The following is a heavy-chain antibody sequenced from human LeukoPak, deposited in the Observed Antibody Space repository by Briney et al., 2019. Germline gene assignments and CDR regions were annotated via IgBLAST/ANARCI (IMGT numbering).Heavy chain of an antibody. CDR3: ATPSGYSGYANLDY. Sequence: SETLSLTCAVYGRPFSGYYWSWIRQPPGKGLEWIGEINHSGSTNYNPSLKSRVTISVDTSKNQFSLKLSSVTAADTAVYYCATPSGYSGYANLDYWGQGTLVTVSS. J-gene: IGHJ4*02. D-gene: IGHD5-12*01. CDR1: GRPFSGYY. CDR2: INHSGST. V-gene: IGHV4-34*01.